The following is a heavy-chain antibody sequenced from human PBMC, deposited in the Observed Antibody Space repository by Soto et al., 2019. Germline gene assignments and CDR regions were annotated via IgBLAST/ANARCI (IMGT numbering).Heavy chain of an antibody. CDR3: ARRSAGDSSGYYALYY. CDR2: IIPIFGTA. CDR1: GGTFSSYA. Sequence: QVQLVQSGAEVKKPGSSVKVSCKASGGTFSSYAISWVRQAPGQGLEWMGGIIPIFGTANYAQKFQGRVTITADEATSTAYMELSSLRSEDTDVYYCARRSAGDSSGYYALYYWGQGTLVTVSS. V-gene: IGHV1-69*01. J-gene: IGHJ4*02. D-gene: IGHD3-22*01.